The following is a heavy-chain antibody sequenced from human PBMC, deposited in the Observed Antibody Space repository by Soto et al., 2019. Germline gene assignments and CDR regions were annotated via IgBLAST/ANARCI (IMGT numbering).Heavy chain of an antibody. CDR3: TTITYYYDSSGYYYLDY. D-gene: IGHD3-22*01. CDR1: GFTFSNAW. Sequence: GGSLRLSCAASGFTFSNAWMNGVRQAPGKGLEWVGRIKSKTDGGTTDYAAPVKGRFTISRDDSKNTLYLQMNSLKTEDTAVYYCTTITYYYDSSGYYYLDYWGQGTLVTVSS. J-gene: IGHJ4*02. CDR2: IKSKTDGGTT. V-gene: IGHV3-15*07.